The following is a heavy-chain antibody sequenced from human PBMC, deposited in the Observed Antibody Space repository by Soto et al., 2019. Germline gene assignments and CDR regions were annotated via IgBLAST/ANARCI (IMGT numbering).Heavy chain of an antibody. V-gene: IGHV1-2*02. CDR1: GYTFTGYY. CDR3: AREGTTYFDWLLEDGGNWFDP. Sequence: QVQLVQSGAEVKKPGASVKVSCKASGYTFTGYYMHWVRQAPGQGLEWMGWINPNSGGTNYAQKFQGRVTMTRDTSLSTAYMELSRLRSDDTAVYYCAREGTTYFDWLLEDGGNWFDPWGQGTLVTVSS. D-gene: IGHD3-9*01. J-gene: IGHJ5*02. CDR2: INPNSGGT.